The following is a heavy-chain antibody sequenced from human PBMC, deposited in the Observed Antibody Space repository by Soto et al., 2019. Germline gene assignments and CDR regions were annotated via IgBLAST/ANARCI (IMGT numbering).Heavy chain of an antibody. Sequence: GGSLILSSAASGFNFSSYSMNWVRQATGKGLEWVSYISSSSSTIYYADSVKGRFTISRDNAKNSLYLQMDSLRAEDTAVYYCARAIVVVVAATMDYYYYMDVWGKGTTVTVSS. V-gene: IGHV3-48*01. J-gene: IGHJ6*03. CDR1: GFNFSSYS. CDR2: ISSSSSTI. D-gene: IGHD2-15*01. CDR3: ARAIVVVVAATMDYYYYMDV.